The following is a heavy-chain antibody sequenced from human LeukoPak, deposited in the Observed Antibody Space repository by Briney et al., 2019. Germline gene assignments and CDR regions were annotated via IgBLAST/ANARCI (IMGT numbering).Heavy chain of an antibody. Sequence: GASVKVSCKASGFTFTGYYIHWVRQAPGQGLEWMGYINPHSGGTNSPQKFQGRVTMTTDSSISAAYMELSSPISDDTAMYYCVREGNELLSKNFDYWGRGTLVTVSS. D-gene: IGHD2-21*02. V-gene: IGHV1-2*02. CDR3: VREGNELLSKNFDY. J-gene: IGHJ4*02. CDR1: GFTFTGYY. CDR2: INPHSGGT.